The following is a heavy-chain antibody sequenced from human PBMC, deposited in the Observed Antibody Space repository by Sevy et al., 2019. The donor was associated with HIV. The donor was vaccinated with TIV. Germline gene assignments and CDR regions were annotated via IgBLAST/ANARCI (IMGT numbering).Heavy chain of an antibody. CDR3: ARDRNTAMVIGMDV. D-gene: IGHD5-18*01. CDR1: GFIVSSNY. J-gene: IGHJ6*02. Sequence: GGSLRLSCAASGFIVSSNYMSWVRQAPGKGLEWVSVIYSGGSTYYADSVKGRFTISRDNSKNTLYLQMNSLRAEDTAWYYCARDRNTAMVIGMDVWGQGTTVTVSS. CDR2: IYSGGST. V-gene: IGHV3-53*01.